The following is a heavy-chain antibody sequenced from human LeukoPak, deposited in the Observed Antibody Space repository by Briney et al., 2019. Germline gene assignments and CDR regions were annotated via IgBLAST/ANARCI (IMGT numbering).Heavy chain of an antibody. D-gene: IGHD7-27*01. V-gene: IGHV3-23*01. CDR2: ITTGDGNT. CDR1: GFTFSSYA. J-gene: IGHJ4*02. CDR3: AKDGGLWVSAHWGDS. Sequence: GGSLRLSYAASGFTFSSYAISWVRQAPGKGLKWVSTITTGDGNTYYADSVKGRLTVSRDDSKNTLYLQMNSLRAEDTAVYYCAKDGGLWVSAHWGDSWGRGTLVTVSS.